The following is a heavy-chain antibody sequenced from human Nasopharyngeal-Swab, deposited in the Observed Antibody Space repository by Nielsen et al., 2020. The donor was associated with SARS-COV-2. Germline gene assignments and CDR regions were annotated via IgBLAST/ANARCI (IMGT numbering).Heavy chain of an antibody. CDR1: GGSISSGGYY. Sequence: SETLSLTCTVSGGSISSGGYYWSWIRQHPGKGLEWIGYIYYSGSTYYNPSLKSRVTISVDTSKNQFSLKLSSVTAADTAVYYCARDILVVDRYYYGMDVWGQGTTVTVSS. J-gene: IGHJ6*02. D-gene: IGHD2-15*01. CDR2: IYYSGST. CDR3: ARDILVVDRYYYGMDV. V-gene: IGHV4-31*03.